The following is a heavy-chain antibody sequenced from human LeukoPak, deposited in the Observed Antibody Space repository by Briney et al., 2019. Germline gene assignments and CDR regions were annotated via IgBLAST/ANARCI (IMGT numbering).Heavy chain of an antibody. V-gene: IGHV3-53*01. CDR3: ASTEGGRHYYYGMDV. J-gene: IGHJ6*02. CDR1: GFTFSSNY. Sequence: GGSLRLSCAASGFTFSSNYMSWVRQAPGKGLEWVSVIYSGGSTYYADSVKGRFTISRDNSKNTLYLQMNSLRAEDTAVYYCASTEGGRHYYYGMDVWGQGTTVTVSS. CDR2: IYSGGST. D-gene: IGHD1-14*01.